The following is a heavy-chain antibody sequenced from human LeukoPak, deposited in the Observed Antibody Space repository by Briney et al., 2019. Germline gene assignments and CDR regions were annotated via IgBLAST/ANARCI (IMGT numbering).Heavy chain of an antibody. CDR1: GGTFSTYA. J-gene: IGHJ1*01. Sequence: ASVKVSCKASGGTFSTYAISWVRQAPGQGLEWMGIINPSGGSTSYAQKFQGRVTMTRDMSTSTVYMELSSLRSEDTAVYYCARVGYGDPEYFQHWGQGTLVTVSS. D-gene: IGHD4-17*01. CDR2: INPSGGST. V-gene: IGHV1-46*01. CDR3: ARVGYGDPEYFQH.